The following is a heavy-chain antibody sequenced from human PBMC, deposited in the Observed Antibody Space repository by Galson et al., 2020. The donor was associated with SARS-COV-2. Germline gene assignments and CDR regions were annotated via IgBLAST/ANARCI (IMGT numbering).Heavy chain of an antibody. CDR3: ARSHVSRFLEWLSNFDY. CDR1: GFTFSSYS. D-gene: IGHD3-3*01. J-gene: IGHJ4*02. V-gene: IGHV3-21*01. CDR2: ISSSSSYI. Sequence: GGSLRLSCAASGFTFSSYSMNWVRQAPGKGLEWVSSISSSSSYIYYADSVKGRFTISRDNAKNSLYLQMNSLRAEDTAVYYCARSHVSRFLEWLSNFDYWGQGTLVTVSS.